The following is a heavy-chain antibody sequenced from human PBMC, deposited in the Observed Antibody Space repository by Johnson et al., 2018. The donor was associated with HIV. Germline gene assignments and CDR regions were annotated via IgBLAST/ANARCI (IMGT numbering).Heavy chain of an antibody. J-gene: IGHJ3*02. CDR2: IKCDGSEK. Sequence: MLLVESGGGLVKPGGSLRLSCAASGFTFSSSWMHWVCQAPEQGLEWVADIKCDGSEKYYVDSVKGRLPISRDNAKNSLYLQMNSLRAGDKAVYYCARAYSGSYINDAFDIWGQGTMVTVSS. D-gene: IGHD1-26*01. V-gene: IGHV3-52*01. CDR3: ARAYSGSYINDAFDI. CDR1: GFTFSSSW.